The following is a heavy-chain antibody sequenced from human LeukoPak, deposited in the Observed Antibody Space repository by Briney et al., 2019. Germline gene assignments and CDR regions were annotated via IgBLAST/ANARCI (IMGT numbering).Heavy chain of an antibody. CDR2: ISSSSSYI. CDR3: ASYRYSGSCYIY. CDR1: GFTFSSYS. D-gene: IGHD6-13*01. Sequence: GGSLRLSCAASGFTFSSYSMNWVRQAPGKGLEWVSSISSSSSYIYYADSAKGRFTISRDNAKNSLYLQMNSLRAEDTAVYFCASYRYSGSCYIYWGQGTLVTVSS. J-gene: IGHJ4*02. V-gene: IGHV3-21*01.